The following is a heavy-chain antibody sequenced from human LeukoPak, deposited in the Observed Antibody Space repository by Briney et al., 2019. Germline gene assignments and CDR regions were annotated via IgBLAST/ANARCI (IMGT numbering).Heavy chain of an antibody. CDR3: AREPYYYGYRYMDV. CDR1: GGSISSSRDY. D-gene: IGHD3-10*01. Sequence: PSETLSLTCTVSGGSISSSRDYWVWLRQPPGKGLEWIANIYYSGSTYYSPSLKSRVTISVDTSKNQFSLKLSSVTAADTAVYYCAREPYYYGYRYMDVWGKGTTVTVSS. J-gene: IGHJ6*03. V-gene: IGHV4-39*02. CDR2: IYYSGST.